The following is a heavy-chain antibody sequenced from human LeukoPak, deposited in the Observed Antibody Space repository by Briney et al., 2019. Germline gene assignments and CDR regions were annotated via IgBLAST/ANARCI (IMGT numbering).Heavy chain of an antibody. V-gene: IGHV1-18*01. CDR2: ISGYNGDT. Sequence: ASVKVSCKVSGHTFSSYGITWVRQAPGQGLEWMGWISGYNGDTKYAQILQDRVTMTIDKSTSTAYMELSSLRSEDTAVYYCARDSLPYGSGSYYNRGNFDYWGQGTLVTVSS. CDR1: GHTFSSYG. CDR3: ARDSLPYGSGSYYNRGNFDY. D-gene: IGHD3-10*01. J-gene: IGHJ4*02.